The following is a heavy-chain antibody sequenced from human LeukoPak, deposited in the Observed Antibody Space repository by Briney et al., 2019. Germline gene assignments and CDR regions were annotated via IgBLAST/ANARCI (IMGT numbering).Heavy chain of an antibody. D-gene: IGHD5-12*01. CDR2: ISSSSSTI. J-gene: IGHJ4*02. CDR1: GFTFSSYS. CDR3: AKDVVPTRQNFDY. Sequence: GGSLRLSCAASGFTFSSYSMNWVRQAPGKGLEWVSYISSSSSTIYYADSVKGRFTISRDNAKNSLYLQMNSLRAEDTAVYYCAKDVVPTRQNFDYWGQGTLVTVSS. V-gene: IGHV3-48*01.